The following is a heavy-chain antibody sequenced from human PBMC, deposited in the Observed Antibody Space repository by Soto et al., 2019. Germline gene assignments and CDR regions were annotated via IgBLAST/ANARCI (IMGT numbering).Heavy chain of an antibody. J-gene: IGHJ4*02. V-gene: IGHV1-3*04. CDR3: AREVVRGVQVDY. D-gene: IGHD3-10*01. Sequence: QVQLVQSGAEVKKPGASVKVSCKTSGYTFTTYVVHWVRQAPGQRLEWMAWINTNNGITKSSQEFRDRVTVTRDTSASTVYMEMSSLRSEDTAMYYCAREVVRGVQVDYWGQGTLVTVSS. CDR1: GYTFTTYV. CDR2: INTNNGIT.